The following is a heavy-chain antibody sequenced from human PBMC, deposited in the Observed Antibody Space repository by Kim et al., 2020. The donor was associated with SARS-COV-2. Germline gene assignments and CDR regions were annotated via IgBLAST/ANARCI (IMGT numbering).Heavy chain of an antibody. J-gene: IGHJ3*02. Sequence: SETLSLTCTVSNGSISNDYWSWIRQPPGKGLEWIGYTHYSGSTNYNPSLKSRVTISVDPSKNQFSLKLSSVTAADTAVYYCARFHIYDLYIWGQGKMVADS. CDR2: THYSGST. CDR3: ARFHIYDLYI. V-gene: IGHV4-59*01. CDR1: NGSISNDY. D-gene: IGHD3-22*01.